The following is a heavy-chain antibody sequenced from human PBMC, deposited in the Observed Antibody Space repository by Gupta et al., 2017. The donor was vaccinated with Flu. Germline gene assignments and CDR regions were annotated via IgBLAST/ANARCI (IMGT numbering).Heavy chain of an antibody. D-gene: IGHD3-10*01. CDR1: GFTFDDYA. V-gene: IGHV3-9*01. CDR3: AKAHSVLLWFGELDY. CDR2: ISWNSGSI. Sequence: EVQLVESGGGLVQPGRSLRLSCAASGFTFDDYAMHWVRQAPGKGLEWVSGISWNSGSIGYADSVKGRFTISRDNAKNSLYLQMNSLRAEDTALYYCAKAHSVLLWFGELDYWGQGTLVTVSS. J-gene: IGHJ4*02.